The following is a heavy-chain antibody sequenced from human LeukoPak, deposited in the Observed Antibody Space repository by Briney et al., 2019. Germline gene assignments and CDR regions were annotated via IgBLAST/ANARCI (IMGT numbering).Heavy chain of an antibody. CDR2: IYPGDSDT. CDR3: ARSPISYYYDSSGGHDAFDV. V-gene: IGHV5-51*01. J-gene: IGHJ3*01. D-gene: IGHD3-22*01. CDR1: GYTFTNYW. Sequence: GESLKISCKGSGYTFTNYWIGWVRQMPGKGLEWMGIIYPGDSDTRYSPSFQGQVTISADKSINTAYLQWSSLKASDTAMYYCARSPISYYYDSSGGHDAFDVWGQGTLATVSS.